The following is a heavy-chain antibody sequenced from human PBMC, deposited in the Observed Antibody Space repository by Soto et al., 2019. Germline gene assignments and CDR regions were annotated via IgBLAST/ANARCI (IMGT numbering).Heavy chain of an antibody. Sequence: QVQLVQSGAEVKKPGASVKVSCKASGYTFTSYYMHWVRQAPGQGLEWMGIINPSGGSTSYAQKFQGRVTITRDTSTSTVDMELSSLSSEYTAVYYCARTRRASSGWNYWGQGTLVTVSS. D-gene: IGHD6-19*01. J-gene: IGHJ4*02. CDR3: ARTRRASSGWNY. CDR2: INPSGGST. V-gene: IGHV1-46*01. CDR1: GYTFTSYY.